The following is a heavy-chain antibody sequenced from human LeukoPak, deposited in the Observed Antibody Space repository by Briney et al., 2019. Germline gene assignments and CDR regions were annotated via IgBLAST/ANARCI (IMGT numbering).Heavy chain of an antibody. J-gene: IGHJ4*02. D-gene: IGHD4-23*01. V-gene: IGHV4-59*01. CDR1: GGSISSYY. CDR2: IYYSGST. Sequence: SETLSLTCTISGGSISSYYWSWIRQPPGKGLEWIGYIYYSGSTNYNPSLKSRVTISVDTSKNQFSLKLTSVTAADTAVYYCASLCGGSHFDYWGQGTLVTVSS. CDR3: ASLCGGSHFDY.